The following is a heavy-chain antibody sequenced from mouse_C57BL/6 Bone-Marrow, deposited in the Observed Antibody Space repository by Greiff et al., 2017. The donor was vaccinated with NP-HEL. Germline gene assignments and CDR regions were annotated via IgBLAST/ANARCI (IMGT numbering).Heavy chain of an antibody. J-gene: IGHJ2*01. CDR3: ARYYYGSSSFDY. D-gene: IGHD1-1*01. Sequence: VQLQQPGAELVKPGASVKLSCKASGYTFTSYLMHWVKQRPGRGLEWIGWIDPNSGGTKYNEKFKSKATLTVDKPSSTAYMQLTSLTSEDSAVYYCARYYYGSSSFDYWGQGTTLTVSS. CDR2: IDPNSGGT. V-gene: IGHV1-72*01. CDR1: GYTFTSYL.